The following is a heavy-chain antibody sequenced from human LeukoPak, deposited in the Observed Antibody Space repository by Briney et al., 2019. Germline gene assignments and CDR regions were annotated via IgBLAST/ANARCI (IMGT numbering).Heavy chain of an antibody. CDR2: ISGSGGCT. Sequence: GGSLRLSCAASGFTFSDYYMSWVRQAPGKGLEWVSAISGSGGCTYYADSVKGRFTISRDNSKNTLYLQMNSLRAEDTAVYYCAKDGEGAFVVVPAASDYWGQGTLVTVSS. CDR1: GFTFSDYY. J-gene: IGHJ4*02. V-gene: IGHV3-23*01. D-gene: IGHD2-2*01. CDR3: AKDGEGAFVVVPAASDY.